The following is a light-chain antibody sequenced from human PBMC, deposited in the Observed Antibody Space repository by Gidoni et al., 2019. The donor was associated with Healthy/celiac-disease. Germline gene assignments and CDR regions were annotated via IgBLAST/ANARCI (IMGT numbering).Light chain of an antibody. CDR1: QSISSD. CDR2: AAS. J-gene: IGKJ3*01. Sequence: DIQMTQSPSSLSASVGDRVTITCRASQSISSDLNWYQQKPGNPPKLLIYAASSLQSGVPSRFSGSGSGTDFTLTISSLQPEDFATYYCQQSYSTPFTFGPGTKVDIK. V-gene: IGKV1-39*01. CDR3: QQSYSTPFT.